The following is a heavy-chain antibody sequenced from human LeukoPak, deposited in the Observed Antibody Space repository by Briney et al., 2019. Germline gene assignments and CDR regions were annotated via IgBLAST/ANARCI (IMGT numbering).Heavy chain of an antibody. V-gene: IGHV4-30-4*08. CDR2: IYYSGST. D-gene: IGHD2-2*02. J-gene: IGHJ4*02. CDR1: GGSISSGDYY. CDR3: ARTYCSSTSCYTFDY. Sequence: PSETLSLTCTVSGGSISSGDYYWSWIRQPPGKGLEWIGYIYYSGSTYYNPSLKSRVTISVDTSKNQFSLKLSSVTAADTAVYSCARTYCSSTSCYTFDYWGQGTLVTVSS.